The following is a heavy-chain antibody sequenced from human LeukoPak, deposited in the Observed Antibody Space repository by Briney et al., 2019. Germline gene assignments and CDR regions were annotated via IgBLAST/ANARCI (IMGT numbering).Heavy chain of an antibody. V-gene: IGHV3-7*01. CDR2: IKQDGSEK. D-gene: IGHD6-19*01. J-gene: IGHJ4*02. Sequence: GGSLRLSCAASGFTFSSYWMSWVRQAPGKGLEWVANIKQDGSEKYYVDSVKGRLTISRDNTKNSLYLQMNSLRAEDTAVYYCASLYSSGWWGFDYWGQGTLVTVSS. CDR1: GFTFSSYW. CDR3: ASLYSSGWWGFDY.